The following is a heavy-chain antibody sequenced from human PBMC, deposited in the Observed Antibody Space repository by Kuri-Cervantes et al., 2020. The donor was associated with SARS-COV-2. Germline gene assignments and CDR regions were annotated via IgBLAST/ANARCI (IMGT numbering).Heavy chain of an antibody. J-gene: IGHJ3*02. CDR1: GGSISSSSYY. D-gene: IGHD1-26*01. CDR2: IYYSGST. CDR3: AKSEGAGSGSYGDAFDI. Sequence: SETLSLTCTVSGGSISSSSYYWGWIRQPPGKGLEWIGSIYYSGSTYYNPSLKSRVTISVDTSKNQFSLKLSSVTAADTAVYYCAKSEGAGSGSYGDAFDIWGQGTMVTVSS. V-gene: IGHV4-39*01.